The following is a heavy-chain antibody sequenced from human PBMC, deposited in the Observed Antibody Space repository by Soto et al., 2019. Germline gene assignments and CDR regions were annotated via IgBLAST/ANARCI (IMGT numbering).Heavy chain of an antibody. CDR2: IYYSGST. CDR1: GGSISSYY. V-gene: IGHV4-59*01. Sequence: QVQLQESGPRLVKPSETLSLTCTVSGGSISSYYWIWIRQPPGKGLEWIGYIYYSGSTNYNLSLKSRVTISVDKSKNQFSLNMSSVIAADTAVYYCARGRGSSWTFDYWGQGTLVTVSS. J-gene: IGHJ4*02. CDR3: ARGRGSSWTFDY. D-gene: IGHD6-13*01.